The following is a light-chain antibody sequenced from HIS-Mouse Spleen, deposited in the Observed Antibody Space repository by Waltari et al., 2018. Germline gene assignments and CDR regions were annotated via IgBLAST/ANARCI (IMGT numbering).Light chain of an antibody. CDR1: ALPKKY. J-gene: IGLJ2*01. Sequence: SYELTQPPSVSVSPGQTARITCSGDALPKKYASWYQQKSGQAPVLVIYEDSKRPSGIPERFSGSSSGTMATLTISGAQVEDEADYYCYSTDSSGNYRVFGGGTKLTVL. CDR2: EDS. CDR3: YSTDSSGNYRV. V-gene: IGLV3-10*01.